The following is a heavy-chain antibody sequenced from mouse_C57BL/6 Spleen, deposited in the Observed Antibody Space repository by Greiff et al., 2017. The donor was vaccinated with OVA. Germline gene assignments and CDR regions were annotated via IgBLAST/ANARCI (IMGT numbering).Heavy chain of an antibody. D-gene: IGHD3-1*01. J-gene: IGHJ2*01. Sequence: VQLKESGGGLVQPGGSLSLSCAASGFTFTDYYMSWVRQPPGKALEWLGFIRNKANGYTTEYSASVKGRFTISRDNSQSILYLQMNALRAEDSATYYCARYRAGVDYWGQGTTLTVSS. V-gene: IGHV7-3*01. CDR2: IRNKANGYTT. CDR3: ARYRAGVDY. CDR1: GFTFTDYY.